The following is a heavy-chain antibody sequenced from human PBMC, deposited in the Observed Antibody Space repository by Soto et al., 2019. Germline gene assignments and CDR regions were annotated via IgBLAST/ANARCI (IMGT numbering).Heavy chain of an antibody. CDR1: GFTFSSYG. J-gene: IGHJ3*02. CDR3: AGAPYCGGDCYGGDAFDI. D-gene: IGHD2-21*02. Sequence: PGGSLRLSCAASGFTFSSYGMHWVRQAPGKGLEWVAVIWYDGSNKYYADSVKGRFTISRDNSKNTLYLQMNSLRAEDTAVYYCAGAPYCGGDCYGGDAFDIWGQGTMVTVSS. V-gene: IGHV3-33*01. CDR2: IWYDGSNK.